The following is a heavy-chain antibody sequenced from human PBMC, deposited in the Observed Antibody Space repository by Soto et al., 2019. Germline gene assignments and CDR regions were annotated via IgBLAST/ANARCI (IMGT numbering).Heavy chain of an antibody. Sequence: SVKVSWKAAGGAFSSYAISWVRQAPGQGLEWMGGIIPIFGTANYAQKFQGRVTITADESTSTAYMELSSLRSEDTAVYYCARGSSTLRLPQNFDYWGQGTLVTVSS. CDR3: ARGSSTLRLPQNFDY. D-gene: IGHD6-13*01. J-gene: IGHJ4*02. CDR2: IIPIFGTA. V-gene: IGHV1-69*13. CDR1: GGAFSSYA.